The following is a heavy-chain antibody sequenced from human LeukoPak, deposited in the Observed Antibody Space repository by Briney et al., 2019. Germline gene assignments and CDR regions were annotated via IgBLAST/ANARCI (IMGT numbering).Heavy chain of an antibody. D-gene: IGHD3-10*01. CDR3: ARDSGTTGEVKFDP. J-gene: IGHJ5*02. Sequence: PSETLSLTCSVSGDSISRRSSYWTWIRQPAGRGLEWIGRVYWTGTPNYNPSLKSRVTMSVDTSKNHFSLTLNSVTAADTAVYYCARDSGTTGEVKFDPWGQGTLVTVSS. V-gene: IGHV4-61*02. CDR2: VYWTGTP. CDR1: GDSISRRSSY.